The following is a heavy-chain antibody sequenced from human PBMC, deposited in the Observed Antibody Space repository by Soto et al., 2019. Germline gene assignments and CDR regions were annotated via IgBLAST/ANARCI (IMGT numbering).Heavy chain of an antibody. V-gene: IGHV4-61*01. Sequence: SETLSLTCTVSGDSVNSGSYHWSWIRQPPGKGLEWIGYIFFTGRAHYNPSLNSRVSLYLDTSKNQVSLKVRAVTAADTAVYYCARDGHGMDVWGQGTTVTVSS. CDR3: ARDGHGMDV. CDR1: GDSVNSGSYH. CDR2: IFFTGRA. J-gene: IGHJ6*02.